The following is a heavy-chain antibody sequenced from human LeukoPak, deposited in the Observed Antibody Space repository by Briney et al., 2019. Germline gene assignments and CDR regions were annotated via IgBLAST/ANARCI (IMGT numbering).Heavy chain of an antibody. Sequence: GGSLRLSCVASGFTFSSNVMTWVRQAPGKGLEWVSGISGSGGSTDYADSVKGRFTVSRDNSKNTVYLQMNRLRVEDTAVYYCAPRVGDWGQGTLVTVSS. CDR3: APRVGD. D-gene: IGHD3-10*01. CDR1: GFTFSSNV. V-gene: IGHV3-23*01. CDR2: ISGSGGST. J-gene: IGHJ4*02.